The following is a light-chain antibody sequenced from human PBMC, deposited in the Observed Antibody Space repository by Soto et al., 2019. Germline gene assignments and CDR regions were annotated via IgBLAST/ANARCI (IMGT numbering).Light chain of an antibody. CDR2: DVT. CDR3: SSYATTSALYV. CDR1: SSDIGDSNY. J-gene: IGLJ1*01. Sequence: QSVLTQPASVSGSPGQSITISCTGTSSDIGDSNYVSWYQQHPSKAPKLMIYDVTSRPSGVSNRFSGSKSGNTASLTISGLQAEDEADYYCSSYATTSALYVFGTGTKVTVL. V-gene: IGLV2-14*03.